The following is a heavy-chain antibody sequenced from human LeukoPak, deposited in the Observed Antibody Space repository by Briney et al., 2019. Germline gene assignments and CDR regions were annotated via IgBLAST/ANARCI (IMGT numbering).Heavy chain of an antibody. CDR2: ISTSGRAI. CDR3: ARGAILSCGECLDV. CDR1: GVSFSSYE. D-gene: IGHD3-10*01. Sequence: PGGSLRLSCAASGVSFSSYEMNWVRQAPGEGLEWLSYISTSGRAISYADSVRGRFIVSRENAQTSLYLQMSSLRAEDTAVYYCARGAILSCGECLDVWGQGTPVTVSS. V-gene: IGHV3-48*03. J-gene: IGHJ6*02.